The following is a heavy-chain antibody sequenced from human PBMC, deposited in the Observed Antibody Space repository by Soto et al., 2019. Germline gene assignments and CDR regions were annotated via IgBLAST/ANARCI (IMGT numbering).Heavy chain of an antibody. D-gene: IGHD6-19*01. Sequence: QVQLVQSGAEGKKPGASVKVSCKASGYTFSSYAMHWVRQALGQRLEGMGWINAGNGNRKYSQKFQGRVTITRDTSASTAYMELSSLRSDDTAVYYCASDHGVAGPGDYWGQGTLVTVSS. CDR2: INAGNGNR. V-gene: IGHV1-3*01. CDR1: GYTFSSYA. J-gene: IGHJ4*02. CDR3: ASDHGVAGPGDY.